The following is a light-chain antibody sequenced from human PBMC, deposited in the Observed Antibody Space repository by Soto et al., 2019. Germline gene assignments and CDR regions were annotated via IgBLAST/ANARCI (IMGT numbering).Light chain of an antibody. CDR3: QRNIVNSL. Sequence: DIQMTQSPSTLSASVGDRVTITCRASQSISSWLAWYQQKPGKAPKLLIYKASSLESGVPSRFSGSGSGTESPFTIAGRHLINFAPISSQRNIVNSLFGQGTNL. V-gene: IGKV1-5*03. CDR2: KAS. CDR1: QSISSW. J-gene: IGKJ2*01.